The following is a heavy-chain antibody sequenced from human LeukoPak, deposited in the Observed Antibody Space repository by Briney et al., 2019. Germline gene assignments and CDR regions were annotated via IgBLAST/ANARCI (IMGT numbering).Heavy chain of an antibody. CDR1: GGSISSGSYY. Sequence: SETLSLTCTVSGGSISSGSYYWSWIRQPAGKGLEWMGRIYTSGSINYKPSLKSRVTISVDTSKNQFSLKLSSVTAADTAVYYCARGILVGYSSSWSLDYWGQGTLVTVSS. CDR3: ARGILVGYSSSWSLDY. D-gene: IGHD6-13*01. CDR2: IYTSGSI. J-gene: IGHJ4*02. V-gene: IGHV4-61*02.